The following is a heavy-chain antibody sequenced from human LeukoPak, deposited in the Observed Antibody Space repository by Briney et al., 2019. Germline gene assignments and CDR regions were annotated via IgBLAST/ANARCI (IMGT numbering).Heavy chain of an antibody. CDR1: GYTFTSYY. CDR2: INPSGGST. CDR3: AVSASKDGYGNNSADADY. V-gene: IGHV1-46*01. D-gene: IGHD2-2*03. J-gene: IGHJ4*02. Sequence: ASVKVSCKASGYTFTSYYMHWVRQAPGQGLEWMGIINPSGGSTSYARRFQGRVALTTDTPTSTVHMELNSLRSDDTAVYYCAVSASKDGYGNNSADADYWGQGTLVTVSS.